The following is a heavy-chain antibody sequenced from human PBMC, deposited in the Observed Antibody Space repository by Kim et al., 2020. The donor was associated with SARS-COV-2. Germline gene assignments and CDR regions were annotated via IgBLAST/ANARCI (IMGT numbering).Heavy chain of an antibody. J-gene: IGHJ4*02. D-gene: IGHD4-17*01. V-gene: IGHV3-33*01. Sequence: YADSVTGGITISSDKSKNSLYVQMNRLRAEDTAVYYCASDQMAPVTTPAYWGQGTLVTVSS. CDR3: ASDQMAPVTTPAY.